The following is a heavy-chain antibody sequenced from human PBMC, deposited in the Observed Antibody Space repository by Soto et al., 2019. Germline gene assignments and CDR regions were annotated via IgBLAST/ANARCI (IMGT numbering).Heavy chain of an antibody. D-gene: IGHD4-4*01. CDR3: AKSLDIHYKNWFDP. Sequence: VQILESGGSLVQPGGSLRLSCAASGFTFSSAAMNWVRQAPGKGLEWVSIISGSDSRTYYADSVKGRFTISRDNSKNTLYLDMNSLRVEDTAVYYCAKSLDIHYKNWFDPWGQGTLVTVSS. V-gene: IGHV3-23*01. CDR1: GFTFSSAA. CDR2: ISGSDSRT. J-gene: IGHJ5*02.